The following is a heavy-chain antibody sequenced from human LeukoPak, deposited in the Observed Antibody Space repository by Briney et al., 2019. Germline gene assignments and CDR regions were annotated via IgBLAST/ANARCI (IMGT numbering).Heavy chain of an antibody. V-gene: IGHV1-46*01. D-gene: IGHD6-13*01. CDR3: ARDHGSSSWFEYFQH. CDR2: INPSGGST. CDR1: GYTFTSYY. Sequence: VSVKVSCKASGYTFTSYYMHWVRQAPGQGLEWMGIINPSGGSTSYAQKFQGRVTMTRDTSTSTVYMELSSLRSEDTAVYYCARDHGSSSWFEYFQHWGQGTLVTVSS. J-gene: IGHJ1*01.